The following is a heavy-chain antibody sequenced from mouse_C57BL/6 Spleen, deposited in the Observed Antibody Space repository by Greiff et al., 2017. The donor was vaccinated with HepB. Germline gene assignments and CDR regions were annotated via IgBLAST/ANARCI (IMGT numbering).Heavy chain of an antibody. J-gene: IGHJ2*01. Sequence: QVQLQQPGAELVKPGASVKMSCKASGYTFTSYWITWVKQRPGQGLEWIGDIYPGSGSTNYNQKFKSKATLTVDTSSSTAYMQLSSLTSEDSAVYYCARFGYGYCYFDYWGQGTTLTVSS. V-gene: IGHV1-55*01. CDR2: IYPGSGST. CDR1: GYTFTSYW. CDR3: ARFGYGYCYFDY. D-gene: IGHD2-2*01.